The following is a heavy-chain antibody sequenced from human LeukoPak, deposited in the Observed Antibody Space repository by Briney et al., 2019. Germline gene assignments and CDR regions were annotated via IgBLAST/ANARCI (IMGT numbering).Heavy chain of an antibody. CDR1: GFTFSSYG. CDR2: ISYDGSNK. CDR3: AKDRMGARNYFDY. V-gene: IGHV3-30*18. J-gene: IGHJ4*02. Sequence: GGSLRLSCAASGFTFSSYGMHWVRQAPGNGLEWVAVISYDGSNKYYADSVKGRFTISRDNSKNALYLQMNSLRAEDTAVYYCAKDRMGARNYFDYWGQGTLVTVSS. D-gene: IGHD1-26*01.